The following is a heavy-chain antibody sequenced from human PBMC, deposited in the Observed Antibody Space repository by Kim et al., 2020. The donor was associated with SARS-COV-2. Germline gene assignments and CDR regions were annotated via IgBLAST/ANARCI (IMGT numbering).Heavy chain of an antibody. Sequence: SETLSLTCTVSGGSISSYYWSWIRQPAGKGLEWIGRIYTSGSTNYNPSLKSRVTMSVDTSKNQFSLKLSSVTAADTAVYYCARGAAVAGTLGELDYWGQGTLVTVSS. CDR3: ARGAAVAGTLGELDY. J-gene: IGHJ4*02. CDR1: GGSISSYY. CDR2: IYTSGST. D-gene: IGHD6-19*01. V-gene: IGHV4-4*07.